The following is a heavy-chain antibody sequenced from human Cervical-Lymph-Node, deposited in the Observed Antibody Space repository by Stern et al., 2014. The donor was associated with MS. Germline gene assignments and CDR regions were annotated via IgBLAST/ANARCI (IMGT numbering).Heavy chain of an antibody. CDR1: GFIFSRYA. Sequence: EQLVESGGGVVQPGRSLRLSCAPSGFIFSRYAMHWVRQAPGKGLEWVAVTSYDDSKTYYADSVKGRFTISRDTSKNTLFLQLNNVRPEDTAVYYCVKDQWELFGAFDNWGQGTLVTVSS. J-gene: IGHJ4*02. D-gene: IGHD1-7*01. CDR2: TSYDDSKT. V-gene: IGHV3-30*18. CDR3: VKDQWELFGAFDN.